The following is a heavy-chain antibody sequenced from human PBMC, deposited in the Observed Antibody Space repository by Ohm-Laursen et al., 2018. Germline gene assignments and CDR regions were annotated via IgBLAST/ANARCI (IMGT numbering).Heavy chain of an antibody. CDR3: ARDFSGWWGRIDY. V-gene: IGHV4-34*01. Sequence: ETLSLTCAVYGGSFSGYYWNWIRQPPGKGLEWIGEINHSRSTKYNSSFKSRVTISVDTSKNQFSLKLSSVTAADTAVYYCARDFSGWWGRIDYWGQGILVTVSS. CDR1: GGSFSGYY. CDR2: INHSRST. J-gene: IGHJ4*02. D-gene: IGHD6-19*01.